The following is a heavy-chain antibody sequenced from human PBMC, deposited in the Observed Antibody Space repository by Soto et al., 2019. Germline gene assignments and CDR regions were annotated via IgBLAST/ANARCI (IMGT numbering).Heavy chain of an antibody. D-gene: IGHD6-13*01. J-gene: IGHJ4*02. V-gene: IGHV4-39*07. CDR3: ARVTLNSSSWQRGGFDY. Sequence: PSETLSLTCTVSGGSVSRDSAYYWAWIRQTPGKGLQWIGSIYFNGYTYYHPSLKSRVIISVDKSKNQFSLKLSSVTAADTAVYYCARVTLNSSSWQRGGFDYWGQGTLVTVSS. CDR1: GGSVSRDSAYY. CDR2: IYFNGYT.